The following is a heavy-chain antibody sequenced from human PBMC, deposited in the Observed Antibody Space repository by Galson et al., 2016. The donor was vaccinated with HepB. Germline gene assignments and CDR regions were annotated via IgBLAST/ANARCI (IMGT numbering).Heavy chain of an antibody. CDR3: AKRGVWDVHYFDY. J-gene: IGHJ4*02. CDR2: IGGTSGRT. V-gene: IGHV3-23*01. Sequence: SLRLSCAASGYTFSIQAMSWVRQAPGKGLEWVSLIGGTSGRTYYADSVKGRFTISRDNSKNTLYLQMNSLRAEDTAVYYCAKRGVWDVHYFDYWDQGTLVTVSS. CDR1: GYTFSIQA. D-gene: IGHD3-16*01.